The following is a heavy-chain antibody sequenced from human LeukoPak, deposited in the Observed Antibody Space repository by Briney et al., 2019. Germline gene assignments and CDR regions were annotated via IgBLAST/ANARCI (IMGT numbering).Heavy chain of an antibody. CDR2: INPSGGST. D-gene: IGHD4-23*01. V-gene: IGHV1-46*01. Sequence: ASVRVSCKASGYTFTSYYMHWVRQAPGQGLEWRGIINPSGGSTSYAQKFQGRVTMTRDMSTSTVYMELSSLRSEDTAVYYCARDVSPGGNSRALHYWGQGTLVTVSS. CDR1: GYTFTSYY. J-gene: IGHJ4*02. CDR3: ARDVSPGGNSRALHY.